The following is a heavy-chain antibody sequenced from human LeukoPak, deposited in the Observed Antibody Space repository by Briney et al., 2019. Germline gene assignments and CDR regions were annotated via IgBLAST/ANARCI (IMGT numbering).Heavy chain of an antibody. V-gene: IGHV4-39*07. CDR1: GGSISSSSYY. Sequence: SETLSLTCTVSGGSISSSSYYWGCIRQPPGKGLECIGRIYYSGSTYYNPSLKSRVTISVDTSKNQFSLKLSSVTAADTAVYYCARVIAAPPGYYYYYMDVWGKGTTVTVSS. D-gene: IGHD6-6*01. J-gene: IGHJ6*03. CDR3: ARVIAAPPGYYYYYMDV. CDR2: IYYSGST.